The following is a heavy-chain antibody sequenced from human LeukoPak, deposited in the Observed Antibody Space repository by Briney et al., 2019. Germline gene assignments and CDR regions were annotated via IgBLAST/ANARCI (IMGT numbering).Heavy chain of an antibody. CDR1: GFTFSSYA. Sequence: GGSLRLSCAASGFTFSSYAMHWVGQAPGKGLEWVAVISYDGSNKYYADSVKGRFTISRDNSKNTLYLQMNSLRAEDTAVYYCAKEGFDSWGQGTLVTVSS. J-gene: IGHJ4*02. V-gene: IGHV3-30*04. CDR2: ISYDGSNK. CDR3: AKEGFDS.